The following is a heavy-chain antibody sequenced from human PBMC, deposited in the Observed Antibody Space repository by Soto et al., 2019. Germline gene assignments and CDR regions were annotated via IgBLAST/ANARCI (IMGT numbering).Heavy chain of an antibody. V-gene: IGHV1-18*04. D-gene: IGHD5-18*01. CDR2: ISGKNDKR. CDR3: AREGNGYEDY. CDR1: GYTFIRYG. J-gene: IGHJ4*02. Sequence: QVQLVQAGGEIKKPGASVNVYCKASGYTFIRYGISWVRQAPGQGFEWMGWISGKNDKRNHAQKFRGRITMTTDTSTNTAYLEVRSLGSDDTAIYYCAREGNGYEDYWGQGTLVTVSS.